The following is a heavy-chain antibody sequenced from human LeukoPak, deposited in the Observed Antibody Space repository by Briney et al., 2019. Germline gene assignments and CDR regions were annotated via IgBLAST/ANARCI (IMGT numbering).Heavy chain of an antibody. J-gene: IGHJ4*02. CDR2: LYYSEST. CDR3: ARLSGSYWPAGY. CDR1: GGSISSSSYY. D-gene: IGHD1-26*01. V-gene: IGHV4-39*01. Sequence: SETLSLTCTVSGGSISSSSYYWGWIRQPPGKGLEWIGSLYYSESTYYNPSLKSRVTISVDTSKNQFSLKLSSVTAADTAVYYCARLSGSYWPAGYWGQGTLVTVSS.